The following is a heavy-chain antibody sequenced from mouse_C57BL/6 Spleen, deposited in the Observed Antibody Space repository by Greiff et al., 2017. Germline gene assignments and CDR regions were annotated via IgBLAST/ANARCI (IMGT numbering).Heavy chain of an antibody. Sequence: EVHLVESGGGLVKPGGSLKLSCAASGFTFSSYAMSWVRQTPEKRLEWVATISDGGSYTYYPDNVKGRFTISRDNAKNNLYLQMSHLKSEDTAMYYCASYGYDWDYYAMDYWGQGTSVTVSS. V-gene: IGHV5-4*01. D-gene: IGHD2-2*01. J-gene: IGHJ4*01. CDR1: GFTFSSYA. CDR3: ASYGYDWDYYAMDY. CDR2: ISDGGSYT.